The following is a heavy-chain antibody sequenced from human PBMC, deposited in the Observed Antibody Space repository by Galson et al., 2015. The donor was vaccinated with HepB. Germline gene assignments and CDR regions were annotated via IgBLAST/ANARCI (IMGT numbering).Heavy chain of an antibody. D-gene: IGHD6-19*01. V-gene: IGHV4-39*01. CDR3: ASAPYSTYSGWDLNFCY. Sequence: ETLSLTCTVSGGSISSSSYYWGWIRQPPGKGLEWIGSIYYSGSTYYNPSLKSRVTISVDTSKNQFSLKLSSVTAADTAVYYCASAPYSTYSGWDLNFCYWGQGTL. CDR2: IYYSGST. J-gene: IGHJ4*02. CDR1: GGSISSSSYY.